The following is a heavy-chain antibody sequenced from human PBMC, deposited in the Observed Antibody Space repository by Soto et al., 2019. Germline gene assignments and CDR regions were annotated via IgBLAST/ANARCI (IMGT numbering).Heavy chain of an antibody. Sequence: EVQLVESGGGLVQPGGSLRLSCAASGLTFSTYWIHWVRHTPGKGLVWVSRINSDGSSTNYADSVKGRFTISRDNAKNTLFLQMNSLRAEDTAVYYCARDRCGGGRDMDVWGQGPTVTVSS. V-gene: IGHV3-74*01. D-gene: IGHD2-21*01. CDR2: INSDGSST. CDR3: ARDRCGGGRDMDV. CDR1: GLTFSTYW. J-gene: IGHJ6*02.